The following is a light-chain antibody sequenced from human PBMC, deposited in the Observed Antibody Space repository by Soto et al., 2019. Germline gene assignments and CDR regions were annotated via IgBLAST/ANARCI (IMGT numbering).Light chain of an antibody. CDR1: SSDVGGYNY. J-gene: IGLJ3*02. CDR3: SSYTSSGTWV. V-gene: IGLV2-14*03. Sequence: QSALTQPASVSGSPGQSITISCTGSSSDVGGYNYVSWCQQHPGKAPKVMIYDVSNRPSGVSNRFSASKSGNTASLTISGLQAEDEADYYCSSYTSSGTWVFGGGTKLTVL. CDR2: DVS.